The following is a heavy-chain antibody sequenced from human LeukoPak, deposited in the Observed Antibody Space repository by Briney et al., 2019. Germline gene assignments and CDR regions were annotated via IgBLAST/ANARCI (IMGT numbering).Heavy chain of an antibody. CDR1: GGSISSYY. CDR2: IYTSGST. J-gene: IGHJ3*02. V-gene: IGHV4-4*07. Sequence: PSETLSLTCTVSGGSISSYYWSWIRQPAGKGLEWIGRIYTSGSTNYNPSLKSRVTMSVDTSKNQFSLKLSSVTAADTAVYYCARHRGGVFTDIVATIRLLDLLFGAFDIWGQGTMVTVSS. D-gene: IGHD5-12*01. CDR3: ARHRGGVFTDIVATIRLLDLLFGAFDI.